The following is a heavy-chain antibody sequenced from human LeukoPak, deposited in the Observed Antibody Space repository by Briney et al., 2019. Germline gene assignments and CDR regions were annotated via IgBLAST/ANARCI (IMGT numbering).Heavy chain of an antibody. J-gene: IGHJ4*02. D-gene: IGHD3-9*01. CDR3: ARLYYDILTAIRN. CDR1: GFTVSSNY. Sequence: GGSLRLSCAASGFTVSSNYMSWVRQAPGKGLEWVSIIYNDGGTYYADSVKGRFTISRDNSKNTLFLQMNSLRAEDTAVYFCARLYYDILTAIRNWGQGTLVTVYS. CDR2: IYNDGGT. V-gene: IGHV3-53*01.